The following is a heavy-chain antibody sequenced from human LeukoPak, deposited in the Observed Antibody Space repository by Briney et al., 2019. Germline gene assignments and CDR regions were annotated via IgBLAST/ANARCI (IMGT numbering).Heavy chain of an antibody. CDR2: IYYSGST. CDR3: ARHLGYCSGGSCYGGWFDP. J-gene: IGHJ5*02. Sequence: SETLSLTCTVSGGSISSYYWSWIRQPPGEGLEWIGYIYYSGSTNYNPSLKSRVTISVDTSKNQFSLKLSSVTAADTAVYYCARHLGYCSGGSCYGGWFDPWGQGTLVTVSS. D-gene: IGHD2-15*01. V-gene: IGHV4-59*01. CDR1: GGSISSYY.